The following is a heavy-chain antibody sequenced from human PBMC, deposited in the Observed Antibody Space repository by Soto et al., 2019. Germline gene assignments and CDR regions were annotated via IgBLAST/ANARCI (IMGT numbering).Heavy chain of an antibody. CDR2: IYPGDSDT. CDR3: ARRGEYCSGGSCYRSWYFDY. V-gene: IGHV5-51*01. Sequence: GESLKISCKGSGYSFTSYWIGWVRQMPGKGLEWMGIIYPGDSDTRYSPSFQGQVTISADKSISTAYLQWSSLKASDTAIYYCARRGEYCSGGSCYRSWYFDYWGQGTLVTVSS. J-gene: IGHJ4*02. D-gene: IGHD2-15*01. CDR1: GYSFTSYW.